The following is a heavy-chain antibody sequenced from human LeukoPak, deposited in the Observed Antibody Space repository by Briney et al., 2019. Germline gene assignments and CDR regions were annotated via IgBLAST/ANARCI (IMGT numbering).Heavy chain of an antibody. CDR3: ANLMATD. Sequence: GGSLRLSCAGSGFTFSSYAMSWVRQAPGKGLEWVSTISGSGGAGTYYADSVKGRFTISRDNSRNTLYLQMNSLRAEDTAVYYCANLMATDWGQGTLVTVSS. CDR1: GFTFSSYA. J-gene: IGHJ4*02. V-gene: IGHV3-23*01. D-gene: IGHD5-24*01. CDR2: ISGSGGAGT.